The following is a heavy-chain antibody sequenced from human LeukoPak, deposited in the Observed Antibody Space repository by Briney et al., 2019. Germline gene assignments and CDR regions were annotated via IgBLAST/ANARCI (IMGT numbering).Heavy chain of an antibody. D-gene: IGHD3-10*01. J-gene: IGHJ4*02. CDR3: ARHSGSGSYSALDY. CDR2: IYYTGTT. Sequence: SETLSLTCTVSGGSISSSLYHWGWIRQSPGKSLEWLGSIYYTGTTHYNPSLKSRVTISVDTSKNQFSLKLSSVTAADTAVYYCARHSGSGSYSALDYWGQGTLVTVSS. CDR1: GGSISSSLYH. V-gene: IGHV4-39*01.